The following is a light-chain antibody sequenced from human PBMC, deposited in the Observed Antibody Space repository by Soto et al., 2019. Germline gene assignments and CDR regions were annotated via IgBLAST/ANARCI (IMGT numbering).Light chain of an antibody. CDR2: KAS. CDR1: QSISSW. Sequence: DIQMTQSPSTLSASVGDRVTITCRASQSISSWLAWYQQKPGKAPNLLIYKASNLESGVPSRFSGSGSGTEFTLTISSLQPDDFANYYCQQYSSNWTFGQGTKVEIK. V-gene: IGKV1-5*03. CDR3: QQYSSNWT. J-gene: IGKJ1*01.